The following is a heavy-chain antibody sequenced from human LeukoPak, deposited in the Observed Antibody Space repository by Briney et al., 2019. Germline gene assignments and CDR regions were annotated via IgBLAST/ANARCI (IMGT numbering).Heavy chain of an antibody. CDR1: GYTFTGYY. Sequence: ASVKVSCKASGYTFTGYYMHCVRQAPGQGLEWMGWINPNSGGTNYAQKFQGRVTMTRDTSISTAYMELSRLRSDDTAVYYCARDQDSYYYDSSGSAPSDYWGQGTLVTVSS. D-gene: IGHD3-22*01. J-gene: IGHJ4*02. CDR2: INPNSGGT. CDR3: ARDQDSYYYDSSGSAPSDY. V-gene: IGHV1-2*02.